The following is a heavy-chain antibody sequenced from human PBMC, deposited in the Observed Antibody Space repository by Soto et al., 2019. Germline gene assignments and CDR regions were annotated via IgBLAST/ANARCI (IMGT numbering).Heavy chain of an antibody. D-gene: IGHD6-13*01. V-gene: IGHV3-7*03. CDR1: GFTFSSYW. CDR3: ARGGAAALLSDLYYYYYGMDV. CDR2: IKQDGSEK. J-gene: IGHJ6*02. Sequence: HPGGSLRLSCAASGFTFSSYWMSWVRQAPGKGLEWVANIKQDGSEKYYVDSVKGRFTISRDNAKNSLYLQMNSLRAEDTAVYYCARGGAAALLSDLYYYYYGMDVWGQGTTVTVS.